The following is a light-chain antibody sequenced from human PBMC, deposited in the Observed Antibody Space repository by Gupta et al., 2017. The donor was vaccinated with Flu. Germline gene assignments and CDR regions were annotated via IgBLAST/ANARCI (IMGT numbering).Light chain of an antibody. CDR1: QSISSSS. Sequence: IVLTQSPGTLSLSPGERATLSCRASQSISSSSLAWYQQKRCQAPRLLIYAASSGATGIPDRLSGSGYGTDFTLAISRLEPEAFAVYYCHHYCISISTFGPGTKSGYQT. CDR3: HHYCISIST. CDR2: AAS. V-gene: IGKV3-20*01. J-gene: IGKJ3*01.